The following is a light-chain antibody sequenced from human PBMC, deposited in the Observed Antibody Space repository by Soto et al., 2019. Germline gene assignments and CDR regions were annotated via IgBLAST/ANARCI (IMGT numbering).Light chain of an antibody. CDR2: GAS. CDR1: QSVSSSD. Sequence: EIVLTQSPGTLSLSPSERATLSFMASQSVSSSDLARYQQKPGQAPRLLIYGASSRATGIPDRFSGSGSGTDFTLTISRVGTEDCASYYCQRYGSSRTFGGGTKVDIK. J-gene: IGKJ4*02. V-gene: IGKV3-20*01. CDR3: QRYGSSRT.